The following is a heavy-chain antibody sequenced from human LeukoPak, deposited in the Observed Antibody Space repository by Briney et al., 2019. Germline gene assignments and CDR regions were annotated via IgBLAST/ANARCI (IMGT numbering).Heavy chain of an antibody. CDR2: ISGSGGST. V-gene: IGHV3-23*01. J-gene: IGHJ4*02. CDR1: GFPFSSYA. Sequence: GGSLRLSCAASGFPFSSYAMSWVRQAPGKGLEWVSAISGSGGSTYYADSVKGRFTISRDNSKNTLYLQINSLRAEDTAVYYCAKDYYDSSGYYYESDYWGQGTLVTVSS. CDR3: AKDYYDSSGYYYESDY. D-gene: IGHD3-22*01.